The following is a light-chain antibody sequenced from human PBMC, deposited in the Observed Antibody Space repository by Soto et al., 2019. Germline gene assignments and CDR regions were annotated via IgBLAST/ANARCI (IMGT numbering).Light chain of an antibody. CDR1: QDVIYSSNNKSY. Sequence: DIVLTQSPDSLAVSLGERATINCRSSQDVIYSSNNKSYLTWYQQKPGQPPKLLIYWASTRHSGVPVRFSGSGSGTNFSLTISGLQAEDVAVYYCQQYYITPYTFGQGTKVEIK. J-gene: IGKJ2*01. CDR3: QQYYITPYT. V-gene: IGKV4-1*01. CDR2: WAS.